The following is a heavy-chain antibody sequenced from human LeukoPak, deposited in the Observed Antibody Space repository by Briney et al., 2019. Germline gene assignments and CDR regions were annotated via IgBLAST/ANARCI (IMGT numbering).Heavy chain of an antibody. J-gene: IGHJ3*02. CDR3: AKDNGYCSSTSCSDAFDI. CDR2: ISWNSGSI. D-gene: IGHD2-2*01. Sequence: GGSLRLSCAASGFTFDDYAMHWVRHAPGKGLEWVSGISWNSGSIGYADSVKGRFTISRDNAKNSLYLQMNSLRAEDTALYYCAKDNGYCSSTSCSDAFDIWGQGTMVTVSS. CDR1: GFTFDDYA. V-gene: IGHV3-9*01.